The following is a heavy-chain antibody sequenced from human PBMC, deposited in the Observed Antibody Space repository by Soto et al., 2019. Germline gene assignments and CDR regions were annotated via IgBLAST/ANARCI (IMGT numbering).Heavy chain of an antibody. CDR2: ISTYDGNT. Sequence: QVQLVQSGAEVKKPGASVRVSCKASGYSFTIYGITWVRQAPGQGPEWMGWISTYDGNTYYAQNFQGRVSMARDTSTSTAYMELRSLRSDDTAVYYCARDRGSSCLGGTCPFDYWGQGTLVTVSS. J-gene: IGHJ4*02. CDR1: GYSFTIYG. CDR3: ARDRGSSCLGGTCPFDY. V-gene: IGHV1-18*01. D-gene: IGHD2-15*01.